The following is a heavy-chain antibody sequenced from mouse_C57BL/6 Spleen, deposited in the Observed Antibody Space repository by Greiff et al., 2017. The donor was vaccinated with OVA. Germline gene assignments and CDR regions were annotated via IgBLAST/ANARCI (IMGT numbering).Heavy chain of an antibody. V-gene: IGHV1-85*01. D-gene: IGHD4-1*01. CDR2: IYPRDGST. Sequence: QVQLQQSGPELVKPGASVKLSCKASGYTFTSYDINWVKQRPGQGLEWIGWIYPRDGSTKYNEKFKGKATLTVDTSSSTAYMELHSLTSEDSAVYFCARETGTSYWYFDVWGTGTTVTVSS. CDR1: GYTFTSYD. CDR3: ARETGTSYWYFDV. J-gene: IGHJ1*03.